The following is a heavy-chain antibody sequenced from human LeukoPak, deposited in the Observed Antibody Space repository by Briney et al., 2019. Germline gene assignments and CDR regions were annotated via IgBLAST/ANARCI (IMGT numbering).Heavy chain of an antibody. CDR3: ARDILTGYYSGGAFDI. D-gene: IGHD3-9*01. CDR2: IIPIFGTA. CDR1: GGTFSSYA. J-gene: IGHJ3*02. V-gene: IGHV1-69*13. Sequence: SVKVSCKTSGGTFSSYAISWVRQAPGQGLEWMGGIIPIFGTANYAQKFQGRVTITADESTSTAYMELSSLRSEDTAVYYCARDILTGYYSGGAFDIWGQGTMVTVSS.